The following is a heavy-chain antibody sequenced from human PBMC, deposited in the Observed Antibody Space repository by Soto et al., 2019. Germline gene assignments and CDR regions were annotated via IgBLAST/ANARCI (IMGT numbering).Heavy chain of an antibody. CDR3: ARELPPDL. J-gene: IGHJ5*02. CDR2: IWSARFT. CDR1: GFTVSSKY. Sequence: EGSLRLSCAASGFTVSSKYMTWVRQAPGKGLEWVSIIWSARFTYYADSVKGRFTISRDNSKNTVYLQMNSLRIEDSAVYYCARELPPDLWGQGTLVTVSS. V-gene: IGHV3-53*01. D-gene: IGHD2-15*01.